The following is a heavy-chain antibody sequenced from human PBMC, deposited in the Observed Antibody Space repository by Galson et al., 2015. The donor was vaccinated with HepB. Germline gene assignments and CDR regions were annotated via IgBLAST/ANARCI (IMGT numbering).Heavy chain of an antibody. CDR2: ISSDGGRT. CDR1: GFTFSTYA. Sequence: SLRLSCAASGFTFSTYAMNWVRQAPGKGLEWVSGISSDGGRTYYADSVKGRFTISRDSSKNTVFLQKNSLRVDDTAIYYCAKYVAPAAYNYSALDVWGQGTTVTVSS. V-gene: IGHV3-23*01. CDR3: AKYVAPAAYNYSALDV. J-gene: IGHJ6*02. D-gene: IGHD2-15*01.